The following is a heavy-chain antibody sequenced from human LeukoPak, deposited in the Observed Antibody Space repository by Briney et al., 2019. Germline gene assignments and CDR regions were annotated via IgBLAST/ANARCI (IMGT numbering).Heavy chain of an antibody. Sequence: ASVKVSCKASGYTFTSYYMHWVRQAPGQGLEWMGIINPSGGSTSYAQKFQGRVTMTRDMSTSTVYMELSSLRSEDTAVYYCARGSSRGGYYSIFDYWGQGTLVTVSS. V-gene: IGHV1-46*01. CDR3: ARGSSRGGYYSIFDY. J-gene: IGHJ4*02. CDR1: GYTFTSYY. CDR2: INPSGGST. D-gene: IGHD3-22*01.